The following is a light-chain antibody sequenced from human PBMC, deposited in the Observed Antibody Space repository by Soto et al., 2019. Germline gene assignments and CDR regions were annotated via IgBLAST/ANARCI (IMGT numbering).Light chain of an antibody. CDR1: QSVSNY. Sequence: EIVLTQSPATLSLSPGERATLSCRASQSVSNYLAWYQQKPGQAPRLLIYGASNRATGIPASFTGSVSGTDLTLTISSLEPEDFAVYYCQNRSEWPRTFGQGTKLEI. CDR3: QNRSEWPRT. CDR2: GAS. V-gene: IGKV3-11*01. J-gene: IGKJ2*01.